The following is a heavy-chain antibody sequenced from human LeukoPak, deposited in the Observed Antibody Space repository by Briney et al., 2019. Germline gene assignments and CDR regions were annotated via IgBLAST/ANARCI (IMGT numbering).Heavy chain of an antibody. CDR2: FDPEDDET. V-gene: IGHV1-24*01. J-gene: IGHJ4*02. Sequence: GASVKVSCKVSGYTLSEFSMHWVRQTHGKGLEWMGGFDPEDDETTYAQKFQGRVTMTEDTSTDTAYMELSNLRSEDTAVYFCATAYMVGARRPFHYWGQGTLVTVSS. CDR3: ATAYMVGARRPFHY. CDR1: GYTLSEFS. D-gene: IGHD1-26*01.